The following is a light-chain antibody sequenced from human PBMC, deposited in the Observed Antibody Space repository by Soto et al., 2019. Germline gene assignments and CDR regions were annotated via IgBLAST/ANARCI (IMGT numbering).Light chain of an antibody. J-gene: IGKJ5*01. V-gene: IGKV3-11*01. Sequence: EIVLTQSPATLSLSPGERATLSCRASQSVKTFLVWYQQRPGQPPRLLIHDASHRAAGIPARFSGSGFGTDFTLTISSLEPEDAAVYYCQQRSNWPPITFGQGTRLEI. CDR1: QSVKTF. CDR2: DAS. CDR3: QQRSNWPPIT.